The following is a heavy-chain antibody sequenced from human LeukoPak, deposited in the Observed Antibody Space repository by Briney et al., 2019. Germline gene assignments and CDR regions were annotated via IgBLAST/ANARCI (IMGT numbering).Heavy chain of an antibody. Sequence: GGSLRLSCAASGFTLSNYAMNWVRQAPGKGLEWVSSISGSGTNTYYADSVKGRLTISRDTSKNTLYLQMNSLRAEDTAVYYCARGAWFGELGYFDLWGRGTLVTVSS. CDR2: ISGSGTNT. D-gene: IGHD3-10*01. J-gene: IGHJ2*01. CDR3: ARGAWFGELGYFDL. V-gene: IGHV3-23*01. CDR1: GFTLSNYA.